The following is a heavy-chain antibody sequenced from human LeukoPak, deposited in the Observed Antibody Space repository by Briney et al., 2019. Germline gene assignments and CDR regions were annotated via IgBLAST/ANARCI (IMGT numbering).Heavy chain of an antibody. CDR3: ARLYSSSSYFDY. CDR1: GGTFSSYA. V-gene: IGHV1-69*13. D-gene: IGHD6-6*01. J-gene: IGHJ4*02. CDR2: IIPIFGTA. Sequence: SVKVPCKASGGTFSSYAISWVRQAPGQGLEWMGGIIPIFGTANYAQKFQGRVTITADESTSTAYMELSSLRSEDTAVYYCARLYSSSSYFDYWGQGTLVTVSS.